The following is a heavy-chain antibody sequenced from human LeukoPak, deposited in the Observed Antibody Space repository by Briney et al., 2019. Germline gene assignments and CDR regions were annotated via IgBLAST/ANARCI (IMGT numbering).Heavy chain of an antibody. Sequence: ASVKVSCKASGYTFTGYYMHWVRQAPGQGLEWMGWISAYNGNTNYAQKLQGRVTMTTDTSTSTAYMELRSLRSDDTAVYYCARDQLGYYDILTGSLPHAFDIWGQGTMVTVSS. CDR3: ARDQLGYYDILTGSLPHAFDI. CDR1: GYTFTGYY. CDR2: ISAYNGNT. D-gene: IGHD3-9*01. V-gene: IGHV1-18*04. J-gene: IGHJ3*02.